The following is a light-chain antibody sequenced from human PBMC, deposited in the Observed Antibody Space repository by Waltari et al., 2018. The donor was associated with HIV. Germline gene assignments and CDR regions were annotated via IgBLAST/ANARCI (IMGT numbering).Light chain of an antibody. CDR3: QAWDSSTAV. V-gene: IGLV3-1*01. CDR2: QDT. J-gene: IGLJ1*01. Sequence: SYELTQPPSVSVSPGQTPSITCSGDKLGDQYACWYQQKPGQSPVLVLYQDTKRPSGIPERFSGSNSGNTATLTISGTQAMDEADYYCQAWDSSTAVFGTGTKVTVL. CDR1: KLGDQY.